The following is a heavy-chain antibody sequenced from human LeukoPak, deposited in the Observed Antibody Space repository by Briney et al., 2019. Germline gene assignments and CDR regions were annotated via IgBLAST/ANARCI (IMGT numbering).Heavy chain of an antibody. D-gene: IGHD3-9*01. V-gene: IGHV3-23*01. J-gene: IGHJ5*02. CDR2: ISGIGGST. CDR3: AKPIAYYDILSLFDP. CDR1: GFTFSSYA. Sequence: GGSLRLSCAASGFTFSSYAMSWVRQAPGKGLEWVSAISGIGGSTYYADSVKGRFTISRDNSKNTLYLQMNSLRAEDTAVYYCAKPIAYYDILSLFDPWGQGTLVTVSS.